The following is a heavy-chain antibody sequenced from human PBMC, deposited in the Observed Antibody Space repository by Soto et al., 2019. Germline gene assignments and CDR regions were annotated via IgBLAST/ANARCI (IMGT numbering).Heavy chain of an antibody. CDR1: GGSISSSYW. D-gene: IGHD1-26*01. CDR2: IYHSGST. Sequence: QVQLQESGPGLVKPSGTLSLTCAVSGGSISSSYWWSWVRQPPGKGLEWIGEIYHSGSTNYNPSPKRRVPISVDKSKNQFSLKLGSVTAADTAVYYCARVSGSYYYGMDVWGQGTTVTVSS. CDR3: ARVSGSYYYGMDV. J-gene: IGHJ6*02. V-gene: IGHV4-4*02.